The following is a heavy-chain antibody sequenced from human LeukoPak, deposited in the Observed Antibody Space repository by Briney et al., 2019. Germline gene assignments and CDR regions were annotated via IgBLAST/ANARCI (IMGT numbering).Heavy chain of an antibody. D-gene: IGHD1-26*01. V-gene: IGHV1-18*01. CDR3: ARKRFSGATAPFDY. CDR1: GYTFTSYG. J-gene: IGHJ4*02. Sequence: ASVKVSCKASGYTFTSYGISWVRQAPGQGLEWMGWISAYNGNTNYAQKFQGRVTMTRDTSISTAYMELSRLRSDDTAVYYCARKRFSGATAPFDYWGQGTLVTVSS. CDR2: ISAYNGNT.